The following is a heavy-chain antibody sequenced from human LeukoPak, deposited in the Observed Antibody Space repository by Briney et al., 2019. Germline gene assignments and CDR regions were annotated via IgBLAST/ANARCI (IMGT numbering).Heavy chain of an antibody. J-gene: IGHJ6*03. CDR1: GGSISSSSYY. CDR2: IYYSGGT. CDR3: AGESISSGYYYYPYYYMDV. V-gene: IGHV4-39*07. Sequence: SETLSLTCTVSGGSISSSSYYWGWIRQPPGGGLEWIGTIYYSGGTYYNPSLMRRVPISVETSKNQFSLKLSPVTAADTAVYYCAGESISSGYYYYPYYYMDVWGKGTTVTVSS. D-gene: IGHD3-22*01.